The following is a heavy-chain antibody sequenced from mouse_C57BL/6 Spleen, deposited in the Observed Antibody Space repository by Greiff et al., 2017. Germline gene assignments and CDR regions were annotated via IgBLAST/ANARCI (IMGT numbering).Heavy chain of an antibody. CDR3: AGLYEGYAMDY. CDR2: INPSSGYT. D-gene: IGHD1-1*01. J-gene: IGHJ4*01. V-gene: IGHV1-4*01. Sequence: QVQLKQSGAELARPGASVKMSCKASGYTFTSYTMHWVKQRPGQGLEWIGYINPSSGYTKYNQKFKDKATLTADKSSSTAYMQLSSLTSEDSAVYYCAGLYEGYAMDYWGQGTSVTVSS. CDR1: GYTFTSYT.